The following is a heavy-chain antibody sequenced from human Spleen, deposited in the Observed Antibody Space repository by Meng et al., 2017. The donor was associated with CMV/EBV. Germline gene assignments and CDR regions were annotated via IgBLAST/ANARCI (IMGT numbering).Heavy chain of an antibody. J-gene: IGHJ3*02. CDR1: GFTVTTNY. D-gene: IGHD3-22*01. Sequence: GESLKISCAASGFTVTTNYMSWVRQAPGKGLEWVSVIYTGGSRHYADSVKGRFTISRDNSKNTLYLQMNSLRAEDTAVYYCARDLEFGYYYDSSGYRAFDIWGQGTMVTVSS. CDR2: IYTGGSR. CDR3: ARDLEFGYYYDSSGYRAFDI. V-gene: IGHV3-53*05.